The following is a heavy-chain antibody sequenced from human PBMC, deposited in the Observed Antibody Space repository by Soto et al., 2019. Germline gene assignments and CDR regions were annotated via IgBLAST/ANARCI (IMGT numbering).Heavy chain of an antibody. V-gene: IGHV3-23*01. D-gene: IGHD2-2*01. CDR3: AKALGYCSGTICYGSNYYMDF. CDR1: GFTFSDYA. CDR2: IRGSGGGT. J-gene: IGHJ6*03. Sequence: EVQLLESGGGLVQPGGSLRLSCTASGFTFSDYAMSWVRQAPGKGLEWVSGIRGSGGGTYYAGSVKGRFTISRDNSKNTLYLQLNSLRAEDTSVYYCAKALGYCSGTICYGSNYYMDFWGKGTTVTVSS.